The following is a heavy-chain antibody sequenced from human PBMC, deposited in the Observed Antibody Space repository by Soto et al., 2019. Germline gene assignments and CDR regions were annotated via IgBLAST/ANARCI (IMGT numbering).Heavy chain of an antibody. Sequence: SETLSLTCTVSGGSISNNYWSWIRQPPGKGLEWIGYIYHTGSTKYNPSLKSRVTMLVDTSNNEFSLKMNSVTAADTAVYYCARANRPITMTYLNWFDPWGQGTLVTVS. CDR2: IYHTGST. CDR1: GGSISNNY. CDR3: ARANRPITMTYLNWFDP. J-gene: IGHJ5*02. D-gene: IGHD3-22*01. V-gene: IGHV4-59*12.